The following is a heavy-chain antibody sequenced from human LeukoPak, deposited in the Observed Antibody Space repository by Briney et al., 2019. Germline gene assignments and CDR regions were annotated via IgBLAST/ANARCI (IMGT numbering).Heavy chain of an antibody. CDR1: GFTFSNYW. J-gene: IGHJ4*02. D-gene: IGHD1-26*01. Sequence: GGSLRLSCAASGFTFSNYWMSWVRQAPGKGLEWVANIEQDGSDKYYVDSVKGRFTISRGNAKNSLYLQMNSLRAEDTAVYYCARDKEVGATRLDYWGQGTLVTVSS. V-gene: IGHV3-7*01. CDR2: IEQDGSDK. CDR3: ARDKEVGATRLDY.